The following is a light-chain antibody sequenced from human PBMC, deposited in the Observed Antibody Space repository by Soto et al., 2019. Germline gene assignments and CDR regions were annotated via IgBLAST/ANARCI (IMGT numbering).Light chain of an antibody. V-gene: IGKV1-39*01. CDR1: QSISSY. Sequence: DIQMTQSPSSLSASVGDRVTITCRASQSISSYLNWYQQKPGKAPKLLIYAASSLQSGVPSRFSCSGSGTDFTLTISSLQPEDFATYYCQQRYSTLLSWAFGQGTKVEIK. J-gene: IGKJ1*01. CDR2: AAS. CDR3: QQRYSTLLSWA.